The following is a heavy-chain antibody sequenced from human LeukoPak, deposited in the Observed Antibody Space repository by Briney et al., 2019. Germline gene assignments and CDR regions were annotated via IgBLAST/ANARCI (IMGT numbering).Heavy chain of an antibody. Sequence: SETLSLTCAVYGGSFSGYYWSWIRQPPGKGLEWIGEINHSGSTNYNPSLKSRVTISVDTSKNQFSLKLSSVTAADTAVYYCADGDYAGYWGQGTLVTVSS. CDR1: GGSFSGYY. J-gene: IGHJ4*02. CDR3: ADGDYAGY. D-gene: IGHD4-17*01. V-gene: IGHV4-34*01. CDR2: INHSGST.